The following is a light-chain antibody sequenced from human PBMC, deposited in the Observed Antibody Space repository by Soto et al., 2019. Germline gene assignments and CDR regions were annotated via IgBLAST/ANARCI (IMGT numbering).Light chain of an antibody. CDR1: QSVSSSF. CDR3: QQYDSSPWT. Sequence: EIVLTQSPGTLSLSPGERATLSCRASQSVSSSFLAWYQQKPGQAPRLLIYGASSRATGIPDRFSGSGSGTDFTLTISRLEPEDCAVYYCQQYDSSPWTFGQGTKVESK. V-gene: IGKV3-20*01. J-gene: IGKJ1*01. CDR2: GAS.